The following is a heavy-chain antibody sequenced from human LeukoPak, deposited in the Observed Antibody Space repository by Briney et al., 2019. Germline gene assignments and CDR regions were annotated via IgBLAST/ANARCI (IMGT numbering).Heavy chain of an antibody. CDR2: IRYDGSNK. J-gene: IGHJ4*02. D-gene: IGHD3-3*01. V-gene: IGHV3-30*02. CDR1: GFSFSSYG. Sequence: PGGSLRLSCAASGFSFSSYGMHWVRQAPGKGLEWVAFIRYDGSNKYYADSVKGRFTISRDNSKNTLYLQMNSLRAEDTAIYYCAKLWDSSLRFIDYWGQGALVTVSS. CDR3: AKLWDSSLRFIDY.